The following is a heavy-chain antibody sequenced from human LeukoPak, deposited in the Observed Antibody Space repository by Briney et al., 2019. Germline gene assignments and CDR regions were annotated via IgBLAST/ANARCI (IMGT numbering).Heavy chain of an antibody. V-gene: IGHV3-23*01. CDR1: GFTFSNYA. J-gene: IGHJ4*02. CDR2: ITSGGST. D-gene: IGHD6-19*01. CDR3: AKEPGIAVAGMIY. Sequence: PGGSLRLSCAASGFTFSNYAMNWVRQAPGKGLEWVSVITSGGSTYYADSVKGRFTISRDNSKNTLYLQMNSLRAEDTAVYYCAKEPGIAVAGMIYWGQGTLVTVSS.